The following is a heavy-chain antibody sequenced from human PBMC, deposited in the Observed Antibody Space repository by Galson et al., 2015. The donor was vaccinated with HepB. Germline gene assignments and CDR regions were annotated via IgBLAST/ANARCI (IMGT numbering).Heavy chain of an antibody. CDR2: IIPIFGTA. D-gene: IGHD5-24*01. Sequence: SVKVSCKASGGTFSSYAISWVRQAPGQGLEWMGGIIPIFGTANYAQKFQGRVTITADESTSTAYMELSSLRSEDTAVYYCARDRGRDGYNYGTFDYWGQGTLVTVSS. J-gene: IGHJ4*02. CDR3: ARDRGRDGYNYGTFDY. CDR1: GGTFSSYA. V-gene: IGHV1-69*13.